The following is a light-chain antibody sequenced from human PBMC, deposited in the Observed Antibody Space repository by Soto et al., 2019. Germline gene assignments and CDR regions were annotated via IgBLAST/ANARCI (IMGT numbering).Light chain of an antibody. CDR1: SRDVGGYNF. CDR2: EVT. V-gene: IGLV2-8*01. Sequence: QSALTQPPSASGSPGQSVIISCTGTSRDVGGYNFVSWFQQHPGKAPKLMIYEVTKRPSGVPDRFSGSKSGNTASLTVSGLQAEYEADYYCISYAAGNNYLVFGGGTKLTVL. J-gene: IGLJ2*01. CDR3: ISYAAGNNYLV.